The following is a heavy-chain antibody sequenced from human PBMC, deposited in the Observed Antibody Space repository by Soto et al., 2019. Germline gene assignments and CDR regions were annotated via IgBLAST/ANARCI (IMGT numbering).Heavy chain of an antibody. Sequence: ASVKVSCKASGYTFTGYYMHWVRQAPGQGLEWMGWINPNSGGTNYARKFQGRVTMTRDTSISTAYMELSRLRSDDTAVYYCARVIAARPSRDDAFDIWGQGTMVTVSS. CDR3: ARVIAARPSRDDAFDI. CDR1: GYTFTGYY. V-gene: IGHV1-2*02. D-gene: IGHD6-6*01. CDR2: INPNSGGT. J-gene: IGHJ3*02.